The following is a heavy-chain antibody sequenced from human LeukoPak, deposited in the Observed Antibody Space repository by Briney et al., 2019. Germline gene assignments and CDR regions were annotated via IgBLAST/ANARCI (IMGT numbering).Heavy chain of an antibody. V-gene: IGHV1-2*02. CDR1: GYTFTGYY. Sequence: GASVKVSCKASGYTFTGYYMHWVRQAPGQGLEWTGWINPKSGGTNYAQKFQGRVTMTRDTSISTAYMELSSLRSDDTAVYYCARDLGVATIRDYFDHWGQGTLVTVSS. CDR3: ARDLGVATIRDYFDH. D-gene: IGHD5-12*01. CDR2: INPKSGGT. J-gene: IGHJ4*02.